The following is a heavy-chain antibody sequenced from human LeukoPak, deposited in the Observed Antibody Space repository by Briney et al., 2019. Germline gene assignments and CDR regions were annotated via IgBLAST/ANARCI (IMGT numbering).Heavy chain of an antibody. CDR2: IYPGDSDT. Sequence: KCGESLKISCKASGYSFTNYWIGWVRQMPGKGLEWTGNIYPGDSDTTYSPSFQGQVTISADKSITTAYLQWSSLKASDTAMYYCARRNPLTQDAFDIWGQGTMVTVSS. CDR3: ARRNPLTQDAFDI. J-gene: IGHJ3*02. V-gene: IGHV5-51*01. D-gene: IGHD2-21*02. CDR1: GYSFTNYW.